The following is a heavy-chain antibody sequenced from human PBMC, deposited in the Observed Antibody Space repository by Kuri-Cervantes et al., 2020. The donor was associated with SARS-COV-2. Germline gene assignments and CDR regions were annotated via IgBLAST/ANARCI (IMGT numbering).Heavy chain of an antibody. D-gene: IGHD4-23*01. V-gene: IGHV3-74*01. CDR3: ARAVSGGNSHYDF. Sequence: GGSLRLSCAVSGFTFSDYSMHWVRQGPGRGLVWVSRIKSDGSSTSYADSVEGRFTISRDNAKNTLYLQMNSLRAEDTAVYYYARAVSGGNSHYDFWVQGALVTVSS. CDR2: IKSDGSST. J-gene: IGHJ4*02. CDR1: GFTFSDYS.